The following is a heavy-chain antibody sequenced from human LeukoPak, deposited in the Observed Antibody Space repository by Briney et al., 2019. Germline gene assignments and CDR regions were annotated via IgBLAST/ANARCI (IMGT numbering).Heavy chain of an antibody. CDR1: GFTFSSYA. J-gene: IGHJ6*02. CDR2: ISSNGGST. CDR3: ARAPTTVTTTLHGMDV. D-gene: IGHD4-11*01. Sequence: GGSLRLSCAASGFTFSSYAMHWVRQAPGKGLEYVSAISSNGGSTYYANSVKGRFTISRDNSKNTLYLQMGSLRAEDMAVYYCARAPTTVTTTLHGMDVWGQGTTVTVSS. V-gene: IGHV3-64*01.